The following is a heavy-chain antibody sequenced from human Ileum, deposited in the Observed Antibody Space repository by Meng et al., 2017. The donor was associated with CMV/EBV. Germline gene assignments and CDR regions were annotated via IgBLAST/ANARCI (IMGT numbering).Heavy chain of an antibody. J-gene: IGHJ4*02. CDR2: IYYSGST. CDR1: GGSISSYY. Sequence: SEILSLTCTVSGGSISSYYWSWIRQPPGKGLEWIGYIYYSGSTNYNPSLKSRVTISVDTSKNQFSLKLSSVTAADTAVYYCAREGDYFDYWGQGTLVTVSS. V-gene: IGHV4-59*01. CDR3: AREGDYFDY.